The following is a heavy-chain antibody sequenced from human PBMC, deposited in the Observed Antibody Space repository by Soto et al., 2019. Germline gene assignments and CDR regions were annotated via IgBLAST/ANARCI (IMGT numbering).Heavy chain of an antibody. Sequence: SVKVSCKASGVTFSSYSISWVRHYPGQGLEWMGRIIPILGIANYAQKFQGRVTITADKSTSTAYMELSSLRSEDTAVYYCAREYCSGAGCYYGYWGQGTLVTVSS. CDR1: GVTFSSYS. CDR2: IIPILGIA. J-gene: IGHJ4*02. D-gene: IGHD2-15*01. CDR3: AREYCSGAGCYYGY. V-gene: IGHV1-69*04.